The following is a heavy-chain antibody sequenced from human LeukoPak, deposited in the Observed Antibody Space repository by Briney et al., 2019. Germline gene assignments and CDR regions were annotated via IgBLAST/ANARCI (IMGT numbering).Heavy chain of an antibody. Sequence: SETLSLXCAVYGGSFSGYYWGWIRPPPGKGLESIGEINHSGSTNYNPSLKSRVTISVDTSKNQFSLKLSSVTAADTAVYYCARGLSVVPAATSDYWGQGTLVTVSS. J-gene: IGHJ4*02. CDR2: INHSGST. D-gene: IGHD2-2*01. CDR3: ARGLSVVPAATSDY. V-gene: IGHV4-34*01. CDR1: GGSFSGYY.